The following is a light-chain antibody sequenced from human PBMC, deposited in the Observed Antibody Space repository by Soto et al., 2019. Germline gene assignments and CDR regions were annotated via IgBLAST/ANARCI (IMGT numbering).Light chain of an antibody. J-gene: IGKJ1*01. CDR3: QHYNSYSEA. V-gene: IGKV1-5*03. Sequence: DIQMTQSPATLSGSVGDRVTITCRASQTISSWLAWYQQKPGKAPKLLIYKASTLKSGVPSRFSGSGYGTEFTLTISSLQHDDFPTYYCQHYNSYSEAFGQGTK. CDR1: QTISSW. CDR2: KAS.